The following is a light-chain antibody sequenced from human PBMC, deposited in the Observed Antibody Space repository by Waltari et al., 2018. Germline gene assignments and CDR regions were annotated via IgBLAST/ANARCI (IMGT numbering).Light chain of an antibody. Sequence: DIQMTQSPSSLAAFVGDRVIMTCQASQDISNYLTWYQQKPGKAPKLLIRDASNLETGVPTRFSGSQSRTDFTLTISSLQPEDVGTYYCQRYDNLPIFAFGPGTKVEIK. CDR1: QDISNY. J-gene: IGKJ3*01. V-gene: IGKV1-33*01. CDR3: QRYDNLPIFA. CDR2: DAS.